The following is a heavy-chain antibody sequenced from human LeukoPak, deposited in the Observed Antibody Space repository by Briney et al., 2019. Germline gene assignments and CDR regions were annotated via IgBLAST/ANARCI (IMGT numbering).Heavy chain of an antibody. CDR1: GFTVSSNY. D-gene: IGHD5-18*01. CDR3: ARTPVHVDTASWYYWYFDL. J-gene: IGHJ2*01. Sequence: GGSLRLSCAASGFTVSSNYMSWVRQAPGKGLEWVSVIYSGGSTYYADSVKGRFTISRDNSKNTLYLQMNSLRAEDTAVYYCARTPVHVDTASWYYWYFDLWGRGTLVTVSS. V-gene: IGHV3-53*01. CDR2: IYSGGST.